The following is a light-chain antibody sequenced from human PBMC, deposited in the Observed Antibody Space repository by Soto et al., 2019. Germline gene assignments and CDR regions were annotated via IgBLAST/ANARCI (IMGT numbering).Light chain of an antibody. J-gene: IGKJ3*01. CDR3: QKYNSALGDT. CDR2: AAS. Sequence: DIQMTQSPSSLSASVGDRVTITCRASQGISNYLAWYQQKPGKVPKLLIYAASTLQSGVPSRFSGSGSGTDFTLTISSRQPEDVSTYYYQKYNSALGDTFGPGTKVDIK. V-gene: IGKV1-27*01. CDR1: QGISNY.